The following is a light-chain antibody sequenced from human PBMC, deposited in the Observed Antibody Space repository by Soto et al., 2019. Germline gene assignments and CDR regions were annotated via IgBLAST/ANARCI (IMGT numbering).Light chain of an antibody. V-gene: IGLV1-40*01. CDR1: SSNIGAGYD. CDR2: NNN. J-gene: IGLJ1*01. Sequence: QSVLTQPPSVSGAPGQRVTISCTGSSSNIGAGYDVHWYQQLPGTAPKLLIFNNNQRPSGVPDRFSGSTSGTSASLAISGLQSEDESDYYCATWDDSLNAYVFGTGTKLTVL. CDR3: ATWDDSLNAYV.